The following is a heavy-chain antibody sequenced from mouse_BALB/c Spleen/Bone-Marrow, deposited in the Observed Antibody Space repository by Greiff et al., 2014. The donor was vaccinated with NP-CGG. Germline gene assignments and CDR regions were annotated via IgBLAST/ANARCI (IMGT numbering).Heavy chain of an antibody. D-gene: IGHD4-1*01. CDR2: IYPGSYST. V-gene: IGHV1-55*01. J-gene: IGHJ2*01. CDR3: AREKDWVFDY. CDR1: GYTFTSYW. Sequence: VQLQQSGAELVKPGTSVKLSCKASGYTFTSYWMHWVKQRPGQGLEWIGDIYPGSYSTNYNKKFKSKATLTVDTSSSTAYMQLSSLTSEYSAVYYCAREKDWVFDYWGQGTTLTVSS.